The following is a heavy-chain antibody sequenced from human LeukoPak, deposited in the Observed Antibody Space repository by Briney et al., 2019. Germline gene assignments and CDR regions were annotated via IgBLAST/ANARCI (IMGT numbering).Heavy chain of an antibody. CDR2: ITGSGGTT. Sequence: GGSLRLSCAASGFPFSDYAMNWVRQAPGKGLEWVSAITGSGGTTYYADSVKGRFTISRDNSKNTLYLQMSSLRAEDTAVYYCAKFGSRLRSYYYYMDVWGKGTTVTISS. CDR3: AKFGSRLRSYYYYMDV. V-gene: IGHV3-23*01. J-gene: IGHJ6*03. D-gene: IGHD3-10*01. CDR1: GFPFSDYA.